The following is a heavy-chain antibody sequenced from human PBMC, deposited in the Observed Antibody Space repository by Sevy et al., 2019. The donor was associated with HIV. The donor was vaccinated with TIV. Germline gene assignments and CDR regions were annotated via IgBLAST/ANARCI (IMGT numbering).Heavy chain of an antibody. CDR2: IYHSGSA. CDR1: GASVSSGSYY. D-gene: IGHD3-10*01. J-gene: IGHJ6*02. V-gene: IGHV4-61*01. CDR3: VRERYFYGSGSPSGGMDV. Sequence: SETVSLTCNVSGASVSSGSYYWSWIRQSPEKGLEWIGYIYHSGSANYNPSLRSRVTLSVDTSKNQFSLKLSSVTAADAAVYYCVRERYFYGSGSPSGGMDVWGQGTTVTVSS.